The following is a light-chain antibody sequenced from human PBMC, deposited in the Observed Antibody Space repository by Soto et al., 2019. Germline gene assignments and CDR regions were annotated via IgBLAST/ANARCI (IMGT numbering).Light chain of an antibody. CDR1: QDIRND. Sequence: DIQMTHSPSSLSASVLYIVTITFRSSQDIRNDLGWYQQKPGKAPKLLIYAASSLQRGVPSRFSGSGSGTDFTLTIGSLQPEDFATYYCQQSYSPPPITFGQGTRLEIK. V-gene: IGKV1-39*01. CDR3: QQSYSPPPIT. J-gene: IGKJ5*01. CDR2: AAS.